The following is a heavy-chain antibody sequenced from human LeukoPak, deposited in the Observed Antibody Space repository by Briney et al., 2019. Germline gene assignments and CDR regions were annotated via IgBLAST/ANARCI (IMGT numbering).Heavy chain of an antibody. V-gene: IGHV3-21*01. CDR2: ISSSSSYI. CDR1: GFTFSSYS. Sequence: GGSLRLSCAASGFTFSSYSMNWVRQAPGKGLEWVSSISSSSSYIYYPDSVKGRFTISRDNAKNSLYLQMNSLRAEDTAVYYCAREGYGSGTYYRAAFDIWGQGTMVTVSS. CDR3: AREGYGSGTYYRAAFDI. D-gene: IGHD3-10*01. J-gene: IGHJ3*02.